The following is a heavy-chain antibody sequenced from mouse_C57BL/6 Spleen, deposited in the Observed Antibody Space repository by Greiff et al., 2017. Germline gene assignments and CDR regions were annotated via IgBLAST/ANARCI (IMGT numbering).Heavy chain of an antibody. CDR1: GYTFTSYA. Sequence: QVQLQQSGPELVKPGASVKLSCKASGYTFTSYAINWVKQRPGQGLEWIGWIYPRDGSTKYNEKFKGKATLTVDTSSSTAYMELHSLTSEDSAVYFCARWGYYGSSSGYAMDYWGQGTSVTVSS. V-gene: IGHV1-85*01. J-gene: IGHJ4*01. CDR3: ARWGYYGSSSGYAMDY. CDR2: IYPRDGST. D-gene: IGHD1-1*01.